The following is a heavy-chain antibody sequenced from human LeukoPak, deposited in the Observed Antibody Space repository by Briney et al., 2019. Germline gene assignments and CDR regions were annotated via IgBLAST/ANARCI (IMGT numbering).Heavy chain of an antibody. CDR1: GYTLTELS. Sequence: ASVKVSCKVSGYTLTELSMHWVRQAPGKGLEWMGGFDPEDGETIYAQKFQGRVTMTTDTSTSTAYMELRSLRSDDTAVYYCARVRYSSSWYYDWFDPWGQGTLVTVSS. CDR3: ARVRYSSSWYYDWFDP. D-gene: IGHD6-13*01. V-gene: IGHV1-24*01. CDR2: FDPEDGET. J-gene: IGHJ5*02.